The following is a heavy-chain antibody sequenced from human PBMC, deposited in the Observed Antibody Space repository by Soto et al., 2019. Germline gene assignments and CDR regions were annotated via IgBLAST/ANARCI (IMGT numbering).Heavy chain of an antibody. CDR2: IYYSGST. CDR1: GGSVSSGSYY. Sequence: SETLSLTCTISGGSVSSGSYYWSWIRQPPGKGLEWIGYIYYSGSTNYNPSLKSRVTISVDTSKNQFSLKLSSVTAADTAVYYCARGTHYGSGSYYNLPLLDYWGQGTLVTVSS. D-gene: IGHD3-10*01. J-gene: IGHJ4*02. V-gene: IGHV4-61*01. CDR3: ARGTHYGSGSYYNLPLLDY.